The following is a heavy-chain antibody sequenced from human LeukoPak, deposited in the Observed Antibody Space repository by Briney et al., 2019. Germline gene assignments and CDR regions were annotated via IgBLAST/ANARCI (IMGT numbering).Heavy chain of an antibody. CDR1: GYTFTSYD. V-gene: IGHV1-8*01. CDR2: MNPNSGNT. CDR3: ARGRRGDGYNHGNDY. J-gene: IGHJ4*02. Sequence: GASVKVSCKASGYTFTSYDINWVRQATGQGLEWIGWMNPNSGNTGYAQKFQGRVTMTRNTSISTAYMELSSLRSEDTAVYYCARGRRGDGYNHGNDYWGQGTLVTVSS. D-gene: IGHD5-24*01.